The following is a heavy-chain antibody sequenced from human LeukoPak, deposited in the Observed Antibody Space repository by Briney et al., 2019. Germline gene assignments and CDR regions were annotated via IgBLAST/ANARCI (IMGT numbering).Heavy chain of an antibody. CDR3: ARDRVVPAAIHYFDY. V-gene: IGHV4-4*07. J-gene: IGHJ4*02. Sequence: SETLSLTCTVSGGSISSYYWSWIRQPAGKGLEWIGRIYTSGSTNYNPSLKSRVTMSVDTSKNQFSLKLGSVTAADTAVYYCARDRVVPAAIHYFDYWGQGTLVTVSS. D-gene: IGHD2-2*01. CDR1: GGSISSYY. CDR2: IYTSGST.